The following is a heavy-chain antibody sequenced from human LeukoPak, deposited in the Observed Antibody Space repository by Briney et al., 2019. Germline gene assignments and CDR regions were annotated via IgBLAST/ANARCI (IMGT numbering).Heavy chain of an antibody. CDR2: LYSGGNT. CDR3: ATYSAASGGFHM. J-gene: IGHJ3*02. CDR1: GLIVSSNY. D-gene: IGHD6-25*01. V-gene: IGHV3-53*01. Sequence: GGSLRLSCAASGLIVSSNYMSWVRQAPGRGLEWVSVLYSGGNTYYPDSLQGRFTISRDNSKNTLYLQMNSLRAEDTAVYYCATYSAASGGFHMWGQGTMVTVSS.